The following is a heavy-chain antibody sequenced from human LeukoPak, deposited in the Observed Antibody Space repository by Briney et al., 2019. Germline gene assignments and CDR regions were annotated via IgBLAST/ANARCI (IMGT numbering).Heavy chain of an antibody. D-gene: IGHD1-26*01. CDR3: ARDRGWELLGAFDI. J-gene: IGHJ3*02. Sequence: SETLSLTCTVSGGPISSYYWSWIRQPAGKGLEWIGRIYTSGSTNYNPSLKSRVTMSVDTSKNQFSLKLSSVTAADTAVYYCARDRGWELLGAFDIWGQGTMVTVSS. V-gene: IGHV4-4*07. CDR1: GGPISSYY. CDR2: IYTSGST.